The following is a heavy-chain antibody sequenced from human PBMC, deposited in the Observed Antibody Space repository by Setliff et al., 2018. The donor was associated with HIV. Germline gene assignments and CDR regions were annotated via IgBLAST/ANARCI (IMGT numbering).Heavy chain of an antibody. CDR1: GDSIGYYY. D-gene: IGHD3-10*01. J-gene: IGHJ4*02. Sequence: SETLSLTCTVSGDSIGYYYWSWIRQPAGKGLEWIGRIYYTGNTDYNPSLKSRVTMSMDTSKNQISLKLNSMTAADTAVYYCARSIYGSGTYPLDIWGPGILVTVSS. CDR3: ARSIYGSGTYPLDI. CDR2: IYYTGNT. V-gene: IGHV4-4*07.